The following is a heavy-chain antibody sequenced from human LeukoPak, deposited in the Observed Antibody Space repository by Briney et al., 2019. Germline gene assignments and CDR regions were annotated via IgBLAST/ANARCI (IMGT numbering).Heavy chain of an antibody. Sequence: GGSLRLSCAASGFTFSSYAMSWVRQAPGKGLEWVSAISGSGGSTYYADSVKGRFTISRDNSKNTLYLQMNSLRAEDTAVYHCARDQRGEYGSGSYYNDDAFDIWGQGTMVTVSS. CDR1: GFTFSSYA. CDR3: ARDQRGEYGSGSYYNDDAFDI. J-gene: IGHJ3*02. D-gene: IGHD3-10*01. V-gene: IGHV3-23*01. CDR2: ISGSGGST.